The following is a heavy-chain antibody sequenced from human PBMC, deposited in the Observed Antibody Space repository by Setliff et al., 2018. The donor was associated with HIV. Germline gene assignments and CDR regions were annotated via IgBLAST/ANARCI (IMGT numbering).Heavy chain of an antibody. D-gene: IGHD3-22*01. CDR2: FFHSGNT. CDR1: GYSITSGYY. J-gene: IGHJ4*02. Sequence: SETLSLTCAVSGYSITSGYYWGWIRQPPGKGLEWIGSFFHSGNTYYNPSLKTRVTISLDTSKNQLSLKLSSVTAADTAVYYCAHYYYDTSGQPFDYWGQGTLVTVSS. V-gene: IGHV4-38-2*01. CDR3: AHYYYDTSGQPFDY.